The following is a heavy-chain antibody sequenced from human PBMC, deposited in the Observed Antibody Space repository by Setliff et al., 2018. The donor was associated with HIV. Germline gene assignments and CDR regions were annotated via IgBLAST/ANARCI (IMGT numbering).Heavy chain of an antibody. Sequence: QTGGSLRLSCAASGFTFSTYGMHWVRQAPGKGLEWVSLIYAAGATYYADSLKGRFTISRDTSKNTLYLQMNSLRAEDTAVYYCARRAYCSSTTCFDNWGQGTLVTVSS. CDR1: GFTFSTYG. J-gene: IGHJ4*02. CDR2: IYAAGAT. V-gene: IGHV3-NL1*01. D-gene: IGHD2-2*01. CDR3: ARRAYCSSTTCFDN.